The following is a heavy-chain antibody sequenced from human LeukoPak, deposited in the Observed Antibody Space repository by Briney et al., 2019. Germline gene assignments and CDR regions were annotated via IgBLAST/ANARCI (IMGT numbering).Heavy chain of an antibody. D-gene: IGHD6-19*01. CDR3: ATVDNSGSSPPFDY. J-gene: IGHJ4*02. CDR1: GFTFSDAW. Sequence: GGSLRLSCAASGFTFSDAWMRWVRQAPGKGLEWVGRIKSKTYGATTEYAAPVKDRFTISRDDSKNTLYLQMNSLKTEDTAVYYCATVDNSGSSPPFDYWGQGALVTVSS. CDR2: IKSKTYGATT. V-gene: IGHV3-15*01.